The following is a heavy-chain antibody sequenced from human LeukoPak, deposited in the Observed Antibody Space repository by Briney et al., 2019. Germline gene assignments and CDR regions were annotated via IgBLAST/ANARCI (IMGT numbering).Heavy chain of an antibody. J-gene: IGHJ6*03. CDR2: AHYSGNT. CDR3: ARTHPAENYYMDV. Sequence: SETLSLTCTVSGGFVRSHYWSWIRQPPGKGLEWIGFAHYSGNTFYNPSLTSRVTISVDTSMKQLSLKLNSVTAADTAVYFCARTHPAENYYMDVWGKGATVTVSS. CDR1: GGFVRSHY. V-gene: IGHV4-59*02.